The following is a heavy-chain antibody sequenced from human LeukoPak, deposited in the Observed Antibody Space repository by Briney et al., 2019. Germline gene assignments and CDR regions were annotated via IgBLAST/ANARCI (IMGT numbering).Heavy chain of an antibody. CDR3: ARDPYSSGWYPYY. D-gene: IGHD6-19*01. CDR2: ISGSGGSI. V-gene: IGHV3-23*01. CDR1: GFTFSSYA. Sequence: GGSLRLSCAASGFTFSSYAMSWVRQAPGKGLEWVSVISGSGGSIYYADSVKGRFTITRDNFKNTLDLQMNSLRAEDTAVYYCARDPYSSGWYPYYWGQGTLVTVSS. J-gene: IGHJ4*02.